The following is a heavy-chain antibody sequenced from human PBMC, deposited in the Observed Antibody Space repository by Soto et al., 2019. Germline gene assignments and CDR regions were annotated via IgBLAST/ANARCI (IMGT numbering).Heavy chain of an antibody. CDR1: VLTFGDLA. D-gene: IGHD1-26*01. CDR2: ISDSGVKT. V-gene: IGHV3-23*01. Sequence: WESLLISCATSVLTFGDLAMTWVRQAPGKGLEWVSAISDSGVKTYYADSVKGRFSISIDSSKNTLYLQMNSLRADDTAVYYCAKGIKWELPLDPWGQGTMVTVSS. CDR3: AKGIKWELPLDP. J-gene: IGHJ5*02.